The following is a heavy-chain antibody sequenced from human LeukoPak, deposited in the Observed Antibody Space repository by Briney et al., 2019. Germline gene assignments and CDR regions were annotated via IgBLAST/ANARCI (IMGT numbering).Heavy chain of an antibody. CDR1: GFSLDDYA. Sequence: GGSLRLSCAASGFSLDDYAMHWVRQPPGKGLEWVSSISWDSGSSVYAPSVRGRFTISRDNGDNSLHLQMQGLTPEDTAFYYCIKDLRLDLHLDTFHVWGQGTMVPVSS. J-gene: IGHJ3*01. V-gene: IGHV3-9*01. D-gene: IGHD1-1*01. CDR2: ISWDSGSS. CDR3: IKDLRLDLHLDTFHV.